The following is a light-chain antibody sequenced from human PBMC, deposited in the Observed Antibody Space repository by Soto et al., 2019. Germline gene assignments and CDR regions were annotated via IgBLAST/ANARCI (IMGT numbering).Light chain of an antibody. CDR3: QQYGSSPRT. J-gene: IGKJ2*01. V-gene: IGKV3-20*01. CDR2: DAS. CDR1: QSVSSSY. Sequence: EIVLTQSPGTLSLSPGERATLSCRASQSVSSSYLAWYQQKPGQAPRLLIYDASSRATGIPDRFSGNGSGTDFTLTISRLEPEDFAVFYCQQYGSSPRTFGQGTKLEIK.